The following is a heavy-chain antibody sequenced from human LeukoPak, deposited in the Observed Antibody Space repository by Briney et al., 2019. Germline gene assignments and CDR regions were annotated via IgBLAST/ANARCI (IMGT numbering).Heavy chain of an antibody. Sequence: GGSLRLSCAASAFTFSSYSMNWVRQAPGKGLEWVSSISSSGSTIHYADSVKGRFTISRDNAKNSLYLQMNSLRAEDTAVYYCARGSPDYDFWSGYYDHNWFDPWGQGTLVTVSS. CDR3: ARGSPDYDFWSGYYDHNWFDP. CDR2: ISSSGSTI. J-gene: IGHJ5*02. CDR1: AFTFSSYS. V-gene: IGHV3-48*04. D-gene: IGHD3-3*01.